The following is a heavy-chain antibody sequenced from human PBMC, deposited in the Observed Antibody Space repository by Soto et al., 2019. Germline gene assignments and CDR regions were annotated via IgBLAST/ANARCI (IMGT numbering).Heavy chain of an antibody. CDR3: AKGGGSVGEYCWGDAFDI. CDR1: GFTVSYNY. Sequence: EVQLVESGGGLVQPGGSLRLSCAVSGFTVSYNYMSWVRQAPGKGLEWVSVIYRGGDTYYADSVKGRFTISRDNAKNTLSLQMDSLRPEDTGVYYCAKGGGSVGEYCWGDAFDIWGQGTVVTVSS. D-gene: IGHD3-10*01. V-gene: IGHV3-53*04. CDR2: IYRGGDT. J-gene: IGHJ3*02.